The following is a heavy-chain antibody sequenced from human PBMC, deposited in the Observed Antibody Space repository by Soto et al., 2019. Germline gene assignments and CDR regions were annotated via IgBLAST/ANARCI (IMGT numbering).Heavy chain of an antibody. D-gene: IGHD4-4*01. CDR1: GFTFSGSA. CDR3: TRLGYSNNRPIGYDYGMDV. V-gene: IGHV3-73*02. Sequence: EVQLVESGGGLVQPGGSLKLSCAASGFTFSGSAMHWVRQASGKGLEWVGRIRSKANSYATAYAASVKGRFTISRDYSKNTAYLQMNSLKTEDTAVYYCTRLGYSNNRPIGYDYGMDVWGQGTTVTVSS. CDR2: IRSKANSYAT. J-gene: IGHJ6*02.